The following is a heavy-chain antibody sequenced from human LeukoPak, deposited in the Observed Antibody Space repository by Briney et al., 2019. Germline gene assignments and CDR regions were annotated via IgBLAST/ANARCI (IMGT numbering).Heavy chain of an antibody. D-gene: IGHD6-13*01. CDR2: INPSGGST. CDR1: GYTFTSYY. J-gene: IGHJ3*02. Sequence: APVKVSCKASGYTFTSYYMHWVRQAPGQGLEWMGIINPSGGSTSYAQKFQGRVTMTRDMSTSTVYMELSSLRSEDTAVYYCARGRIKGVLSAARLFGIWGQGTMVTVSS. V-gene: IGHV1-46*01. CDR3: ARGRIKGVLSAARLFGI.